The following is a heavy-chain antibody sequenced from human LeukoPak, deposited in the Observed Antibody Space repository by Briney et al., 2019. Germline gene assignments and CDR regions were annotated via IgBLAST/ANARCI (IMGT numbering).Heavy chain of an antibody. V-gene: IGHV3-30*02. Sequence: GGSLRLSCAASGFTFSSYGMHWVRQAPGKGLEWVAFIRYDGSNKYYAESVKGRFTISRDNSKNTLYLQMNSLRAEDTAVYYCAKDRGGWSGDYWGQGTLVTVSS. CDR3: AKDRGGWSGDY. J-gene: IGHJ4*02. CDR2: IRYDGSNK. CDR1: GFTFSSYG. D-gene: IGHD6-19*01.